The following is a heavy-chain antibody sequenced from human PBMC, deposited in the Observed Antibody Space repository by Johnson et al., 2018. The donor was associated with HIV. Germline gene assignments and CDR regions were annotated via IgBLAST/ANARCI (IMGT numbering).Heavy chain of an antibody. CDR1: GFTFSNYG. J-gene: IGHJ3*02. D-gene: IGHD1-26*01. CDR2: IRYDGSNK. Sequence: QVQLVESGGGLVKPGGSLRLSCAASGFTFSNYGMHWVRQAPGKGLEWVPLIRYDGSNKYYADSVKGRLTMSRDNSKNTLYLQMNSLRAEDTAVYYCAKGGSYSDEWAFDIWGQGTMVTISS. V-gene: IGHV3-30*02. CDR3: AKGGSYSDEWAFDI.